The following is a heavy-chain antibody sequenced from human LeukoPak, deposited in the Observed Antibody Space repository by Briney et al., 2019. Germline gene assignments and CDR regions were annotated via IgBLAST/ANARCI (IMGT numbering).Heavy chain of an antibody. CDR1: GGSISSGSYY. J-gene: IGHJ4*02. CDR3: ARRNDYGDYEPSDY. D-gene: IGHD4-17*01. CDR2: INHSGGT. V-gene: IGHV4-39*07. Sequence: PSETLSLTCTVSGGSISSGSYYWSWIRQPPGKGLEWIGEINHSGGTNYNPSLKSRVTISVDTSKNQFSLELTSVTAADTAVYYCARRNDYGDYEPSDYWGQGTLVTVSS.